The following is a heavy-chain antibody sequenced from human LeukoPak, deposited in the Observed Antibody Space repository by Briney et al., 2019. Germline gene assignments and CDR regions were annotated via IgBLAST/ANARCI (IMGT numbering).Heavy chain of an antibody. Sequence: SETLSLTCIVSAYSISSGYYWGWIRRPPGKGLEGIGIIYYSGSTYYNPSLKSRVTISVDTSKNQFSLKLTSVTAADTAVYYCARIAIAAAGIGVFDYWGQGTLVTVSS. J-gene: IGHJ4*02. V-gene: IGHV4-38-2*02. D-gene: IGHD6-13*01. CDR3: ARIAIAAAGIGVFDY. CDR1: AYSISSGYY. CDR2: IYYSGST.